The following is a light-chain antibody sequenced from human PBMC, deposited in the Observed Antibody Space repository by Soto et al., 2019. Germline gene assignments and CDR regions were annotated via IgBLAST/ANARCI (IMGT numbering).Light chain of an antibody. CDR2: GAS. CDR1: QSVSSN. Sequence: EILLTQSPATLSLSPGERATLSCRASQSVSSNLAWYQQKPGQAPRLLIHGASTRAPGFPARFSGSGSGTDFTLTISSLQSEDFAVYYCQQYDNWPWTFGQGTKVDIK. CDR3: QQYDNWPWT. J-gene: IGKJ1*01. V-gene: IGKV3-15*01.